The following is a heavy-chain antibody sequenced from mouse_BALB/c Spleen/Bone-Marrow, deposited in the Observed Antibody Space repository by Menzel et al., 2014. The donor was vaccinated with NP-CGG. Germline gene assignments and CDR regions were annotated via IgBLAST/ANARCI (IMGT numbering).Heavy chain of an antibody. CDR1: GYTFTSYW. V-gene: IGHV1-52*01. Sequence: VQHQESGAERVRPGASVKLSCKASGYTFTSYWMNWVKQRPEQGLEGIGRIDPYDSETHYNQNFRDKAILTVDKSSRRAFMQHSSLTSEDSAVYGCARSPDTYPSMDYWGQGTSVTGSS. CDR3: ARSPDTYPSMDY. CDR2: IDPYDSET. J-gene: IGHJ4*01.